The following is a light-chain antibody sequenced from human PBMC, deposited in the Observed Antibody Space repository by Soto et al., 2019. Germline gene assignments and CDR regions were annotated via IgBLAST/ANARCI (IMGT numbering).Light chain of an antibody. CDR2: EVT. CDR1: SSDVGGHNY. CDR3: SSYTSTSTLYV. V-gene: IGLV2-14*01. Sequence: QSALTQPAAVCGSPGQSITISCTGTSSDVGGHNYVAWYQQHPGKAPKLMIYEVTNRPSGVSSRFSGSKSGNTASMTISGLHAEDEADYYCSSYTSTSTLYVFGSGTKVTVL. J-gene: IGLJ1*01.